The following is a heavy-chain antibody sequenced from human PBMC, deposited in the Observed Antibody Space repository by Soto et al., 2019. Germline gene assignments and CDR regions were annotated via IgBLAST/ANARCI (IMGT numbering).Heavy chain of an antibody. CDR1: GFSFRDYF. D-gene: IGHD2-21*01. V-gene: IGHV3-11*01. CDR3: ARDDHTYGVY. Sequence: SLRISCAASGFSFRDYFMSWLRQAPGKGLEWVSYIGPYGNSIYYADSVKGRFTISRDDATKSMHMHMNSLRTDDTAVYYCARDDHTYGVYWGQGTPVTGS. J-gene: IGHJ4*02. CDR2: IGPYGNSI.